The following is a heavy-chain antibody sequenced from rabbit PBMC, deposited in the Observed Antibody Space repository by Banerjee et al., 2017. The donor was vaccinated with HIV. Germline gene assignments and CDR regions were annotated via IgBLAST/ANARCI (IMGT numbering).Heavy chain of an antibody. CDR3: ARGAGIHYADL. CDR2: IYTGDGST. V-gene: IGHV1S40*01. J-gene: IGHJ4*01. CDR1: GLDFSNTYY. D-gene: IGHD4-2*01. Sequence: QSLEESGGDLVKPEGSLTLTCTASGLDFSNTYYMCWVRQAPGKGLEWIACIYTGDGSTYYASWVNGRFSISKTSSTTVTLQMTSLTAADTATYFCARGAGIHYADLWGQGTLVTVS.